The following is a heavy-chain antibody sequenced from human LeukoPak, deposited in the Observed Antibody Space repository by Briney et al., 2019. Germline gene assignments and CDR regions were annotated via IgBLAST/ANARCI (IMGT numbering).Heavy chain of an antibody. D-gene: IGHD2-8*02. CDR2: LNHSGST. CDR1: VGSFRGYY. J-gene: IGHJ5*02. CDR3: ARVRPHVLVVYAYWFDP. Sequence: SETPSLMCAVWVGSFRGYYWSWIRQPPGKGLEWIGELNHSGSTNYHPSLQSRGTIAVDTANNQILLKLSPATAADTARYYRARVRPHVLVVYAYWFDPWGQGTLVRVSS. V-gene: IGHV4-34*01.